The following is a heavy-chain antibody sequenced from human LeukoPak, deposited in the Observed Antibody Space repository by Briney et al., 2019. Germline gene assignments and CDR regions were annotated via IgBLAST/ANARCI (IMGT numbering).Heavy chain of an antibody. D-gene: IGHD2-2*01. V-gene: IGHV3-53*01. CDR1: GFTVSSNY. J-gene: IGHJ4*02. CDR2: IYSGGST. Sequence: PGGSLRLSCAASGFTVSSNYMSWVRPPPGKGLEWVSVIYSGGSTYYADSVKGRFTISRDNSKNTLYLQMNSLRAEDTAVYYCARDLVRGDCSSTSCYGEIWGQGTLVTVSS. CDR3: ARDLVRGDCSSTSCYGEI.